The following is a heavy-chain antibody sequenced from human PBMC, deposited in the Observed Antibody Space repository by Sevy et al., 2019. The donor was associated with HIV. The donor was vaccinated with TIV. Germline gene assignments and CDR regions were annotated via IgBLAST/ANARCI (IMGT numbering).Heavy chain of an antibody. V-gene: IGHV3-30-3*01. D-gene: IGHD1-26*01. CDR2: ISYDGSNK. J-gene: IGHJ4*02. CDR3: ARESVTREYFDY. Sequence: GGSLRLSCAASGFTFSSYAMHWVRQAPGKGLEWVAVISYDGSNKYYADSVKGRLTISRDNSKNTLYLQMNSLRAEDTAVYYCARESVTREYFDYWGQGTLVTVSS. CDR1: GFTFSSYA.